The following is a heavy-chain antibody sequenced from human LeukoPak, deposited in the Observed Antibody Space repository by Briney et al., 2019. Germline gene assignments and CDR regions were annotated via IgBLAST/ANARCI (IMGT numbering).Heavy chain of an antibody. CDR1: GGSISSGDYY. CDR3: VRDKDGGNFDY. V-gene: IGHV4-30-4*01. D-gene: IGHD3-16*01. Sequence: SQTLSLTCTVSGGSISSGDYYWSWIRQPPGKGLEWIGYIYYSGSTYYNPSLKSRVTISVDTSKNQFSLKLSSVTAADTAVYYCVRDKDGGNFDYWGQGTLVTVSS. J-gene: IGHJ4*02. CDR2: IYYSGST.